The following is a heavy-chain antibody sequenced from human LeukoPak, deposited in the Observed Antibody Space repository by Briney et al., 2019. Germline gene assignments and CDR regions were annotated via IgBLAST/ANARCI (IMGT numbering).Heavy chain of an antibody. D-gene: IGHD3-3*01. CDR3: ARVKNTIFGVTPPDY. CDR2: ISSSSSYI. Sequence: GGSLRLSCAASGFTFSSYSMNWVRQAPGKGLEWVSSISSSSSYIYYADSVKGRFTISRDNSKNTLYLQMNSLRAEDTAVYYCARVKNTIFGVTPPDYWGQGTLVTVSS. CDR1: GFTFSSYS. V-gene: IGHV3-21*01. J-gene: IGHJ4*02.